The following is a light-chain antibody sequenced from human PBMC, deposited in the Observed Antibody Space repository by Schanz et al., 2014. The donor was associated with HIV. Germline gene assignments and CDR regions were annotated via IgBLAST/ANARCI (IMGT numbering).Light chain of an antibody. V-gene: IGLV1-47*01. Sequence: QSVLTQPPSASGTPGQRVTISCSGSSSNIGSNYVYWYQQLPGTAPKLLIYRNDQRPSGVPDRFSASKSGTSASLAISGLRSADEADYYCQSFDSSLSAVVFGGGTKLTVL. CDR1: SSNIGSNY. CDR3: QSFDSSLSAVV. J-gene: IGLJ2*01. CDR2: RND.